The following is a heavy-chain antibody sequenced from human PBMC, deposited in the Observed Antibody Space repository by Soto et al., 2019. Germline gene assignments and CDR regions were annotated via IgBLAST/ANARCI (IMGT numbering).Heavy chain of an antibody. V-gene: IGHV3-23*01. D-gene: IGHD3-22*01. CDR1: GFTFSSYA. CDR3: AKGANTMMVVVIFFDY. Sequence: GGSLRLSCAASGFTFSSYAMSWVRQAPGKGLEWVSAISGSGGSTYYADSVKGRFTISRDNSKNTLYLQMNSLRAEDTAVYYCAKGANTMMVVVIFFDYWGQGTLVTVSS. J-gene: IGHJ4*02. CDR2: ISGSGGST.